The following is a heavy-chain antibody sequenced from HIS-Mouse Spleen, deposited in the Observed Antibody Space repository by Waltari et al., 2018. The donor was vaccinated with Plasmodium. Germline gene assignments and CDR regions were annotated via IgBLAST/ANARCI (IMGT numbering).Heavy chain of an antibody. D-gene: IGHD2-15*01. Sequence: QVQLQQWGAGLLKPSETLSLTCAVYGGSFSGYYWSWIRQPPGKGLEWIGEINHSGSTNYNPSLKSRVTISVDTSKNQFSLKLSSVTAADTAVYYCARLVVVASKDSYLGQGTLVTVSS. J-gene: IGHJ4*02. CDR3: ARLVVVASKDSY. CDR2: INHSGST. CDR1: GGSFSGYY. V-gene: IGHV4-34*01.